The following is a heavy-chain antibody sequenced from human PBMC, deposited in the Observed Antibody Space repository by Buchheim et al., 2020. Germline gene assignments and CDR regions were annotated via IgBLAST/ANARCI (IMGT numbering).Heavy chain of an antibody. Sequence: QVQLQESGPGLVKPSQTLSLTCTVSGGSISSGSYYWSWIRQPAGKGLEWIGRIYTSGSTNYTPSLKSRVTISVDTSKNQFSLKLSSVTAADTAVYYCARAGSTSWFDPWGQGTL. CDR1: GGSISSGSYY. J-gene: IGHJ5*02. CDR3: ARAGSTSWFDP. CDR2: IYTSGST. V-gene: IGHV4-61*02. D-gene: IGHD2-2*01.